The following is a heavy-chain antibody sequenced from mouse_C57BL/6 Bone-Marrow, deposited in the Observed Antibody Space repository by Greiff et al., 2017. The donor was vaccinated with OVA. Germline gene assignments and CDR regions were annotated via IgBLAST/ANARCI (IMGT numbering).Heavy chain of an antibody. D-gene: IGHD4-1*01. CDR2: IYPRDGST. J-gene: IGHJ3*01. V-gene: IGHV1-85*01. CDR1: GYTFTSYD. Sequence: VKLMESGPELVKPGASVKLSRKASGYTFTSYDINWVKQRPGQGLEWIGWIYPRDGSTKYNEKFKGKATLTVDTSSSTAYMELHSLTSEDSAVYFCASPGTLLPYWGQGTLVTVSA. CDR3: ASPGTLLPY.